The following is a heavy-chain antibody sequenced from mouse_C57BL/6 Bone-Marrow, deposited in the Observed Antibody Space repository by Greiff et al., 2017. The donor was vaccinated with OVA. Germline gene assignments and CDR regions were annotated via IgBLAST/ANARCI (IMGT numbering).Heavy chain of an antibody. CDR1: GFSFNTYA. CDR2: IRSKSNNYAT. D-gene: IGHD2-5*01. J-gene: IGHJ4*01. V-gene: IGHV10-1*01. CDR3: VSHSKRGAMDY. Sequence: EVQLVESGGGLVQPKGSLKLSCAASGFSFNTYAMNWVRQAPGKGLEWVARIRSKSNNYATYYADSVKDRFTISRDDSESMLYLQMNILKTEDTAMYYCVSHSKRGAMDYWGQGTSVTVSS.